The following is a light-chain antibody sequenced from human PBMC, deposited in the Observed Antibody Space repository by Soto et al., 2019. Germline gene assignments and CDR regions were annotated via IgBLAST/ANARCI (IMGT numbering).Light chain of an antibody. J-gene: IGKJ1*01. CDR2: AAS. V-gene: IGKV1-39*01. Sequence: DIQMTQSPSSLSASVGDRVTVTCRASQSINRYLNWYQQKPGKAPKLLIYAASSLQTGVPSRFTGSGSGSDFTLTISKLQPEDFATYYCQQTFRTPWKFGQGTKVE. CDR3: QQTFRTPWK. CDR1: QSINRY.